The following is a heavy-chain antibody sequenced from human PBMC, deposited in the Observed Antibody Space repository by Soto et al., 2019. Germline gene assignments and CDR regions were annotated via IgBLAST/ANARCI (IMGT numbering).Heavy chain of an antibody. D-gene: IGHD1-1*01. V-gene: IGHV4-34*01. CDR2: MSHSGGT. Sequence: QVQLQQWGAGLLKPSETLSLTCAVYGGFVSSGSYYWSWIRQPPGKGLEWIGEMSHSGGTHFKPSLKSRVTISVDTSKNQFSLKMSSVTAADTALYYCARVERGTATTVVDAFDIWGPGTMVTVSS. CDR1: GGFVSSGSYY. J-gene: IGHJ3*02. CDR3: ARVERGTATTVVDAFDI.